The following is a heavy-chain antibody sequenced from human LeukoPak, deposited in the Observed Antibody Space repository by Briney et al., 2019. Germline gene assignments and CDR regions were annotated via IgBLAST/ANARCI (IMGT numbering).Heavy chain of an antibody. V-gene: IGHV3-74*01. CDR1: GFTLSTYW. Sequence: GGSLRLSCAASGFTLSTYWMRWVRQAPGKGLVWVSRINSDGSITSYADSVKGRFTISRDNAKNTLYLQMNSLRAEDTAVYYCAREDYSNYYVDYWGQGTLVTVSS. CDR2: INSDGSIT. J-gene: IGHJ4*02. CDR3: AREDYSNYYVDY. D-gene: IGHD4-11*01.